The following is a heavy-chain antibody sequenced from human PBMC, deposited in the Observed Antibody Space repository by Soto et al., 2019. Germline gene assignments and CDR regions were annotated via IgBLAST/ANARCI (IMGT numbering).Heavy chain of an antibody. V-gene: IGHV4-39*01. CDR2: IYYSGST. J-gene: IGHJ3*02. CDR3: ARQRGPPLKRRLISAFDI. CDR1: GGSLSDIGDY. D-gene: IGHD5-12*01. Sequence: PSETLSLTWTVAGGSLSDIGDYWGWIRQPPGKGLEWIGSIYYSGSTYYNPSLKSRVTISVDTSKNQFSLKLSSVTAADTAVYYCARQRGPPLKRRLISAFDIWGQGTMVTVSS.